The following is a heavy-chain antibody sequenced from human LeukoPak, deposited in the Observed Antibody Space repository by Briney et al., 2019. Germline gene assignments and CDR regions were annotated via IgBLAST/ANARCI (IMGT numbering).Heavy chain of an antibody. V-gene: IGHV4-4*07. D-gene: IGHD3-10*01. CDR1: GGSISSYY. Sequence: SETLSLTCTVSGGSISSYYWSWIRQPAGKGLEWIGRIYTSGSTNYNPSPKSRVTMSVDTSKNQFSLKLSSVTAADTAVYYCARDLQNYYGSELVRFDPWGQGTLVTVSS. J-gene: IGHJ5*02. CDR2: IYTSGST. CDR3: ARDLQNYYGSELVRFDP.